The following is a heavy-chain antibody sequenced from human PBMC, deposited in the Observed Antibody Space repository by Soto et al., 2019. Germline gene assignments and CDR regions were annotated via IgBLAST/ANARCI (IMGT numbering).Heavy chain of an antibody. CDR3: ARAPVRLELRSGNYYHFGMDV. CDR1: GGSITSGGYY. Sequence: QVQLQESGPGLVKPSQTLSLTCAVSGGSITSGGYYWSWIRRHPGRGLEWIGYIYYSYSGRTYYNSSLQSRLTISVDTSKNQWSPKLSSVTAADTAVYYCARAPVRLELRSGNYYHFGMDVWGQGTTVIVSS. V-gene: IGHV4-31*11. D-gene: IGHD1-7*01. CDR2: IYYSYSGRT. J-gene: IGHJ6*02.